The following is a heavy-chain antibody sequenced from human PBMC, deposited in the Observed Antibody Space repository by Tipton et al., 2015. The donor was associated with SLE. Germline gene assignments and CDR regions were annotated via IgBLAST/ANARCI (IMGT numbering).Heavy chain of an antibody. J-gene: IGHJ4*02. Sequence: GLVKPSETLSLTCTVSGGSISNYYWSWIRQPPGKGLEWIGYMHYSGSTNYNPSLKSRVTISVDTSKNQFSLEVRSVTAADTAVYYCVRLRSKVLIDYWGQGTLVTVSS. CDR3: VRLRSKVLIDY. CDR1: GGSISNYY. V-gene: IGHV4-59*12. CDR2: MHYSGST. D-gene: IGHD2-8*01.